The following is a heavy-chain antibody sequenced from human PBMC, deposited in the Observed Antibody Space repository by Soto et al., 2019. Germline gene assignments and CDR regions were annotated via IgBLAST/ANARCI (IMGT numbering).Heavy chain of an antibody. CDR3: ARVGYSGYPNWFDP. Sequence: VSCKASGGTFSSYAISWVRQAPGQGLEWMGGIIPIFGTANYAQKFQGRVTITADESTSTAYMELSSLRSEDTAVYYCARVGYSGYPNWFDPWAREPWSPSPQ. CDR2: IIPIFGTA. CDR1: GGTFSSYA. V-gene: IGHV1-69*01. D-gene: IGHD5-12*01. J-gene: IGHJ5*02.